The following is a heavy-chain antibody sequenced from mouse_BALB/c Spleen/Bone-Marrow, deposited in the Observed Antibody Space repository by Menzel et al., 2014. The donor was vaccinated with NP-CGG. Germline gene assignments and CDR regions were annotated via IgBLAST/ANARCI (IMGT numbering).Heavy chain of an antibody. J-gene: IGHJ2*01. V-gene: IGHV5-6*01. Sequence: EVHLVESGGDIVKPGGSLKLSCAASGFTFSSYGMSWVRQSPDKRLEWVATISSGGSNTFYPDNVKGRFTISRDYAKNTLYLQMSSLKSEDTAMYYCARRSDYDYFDYWGRGTTLTVSS. CDR1: GFTFSSYG. CDR2: ISSGGSNT. CDR3: ARRSDYDYFDY. D-gene: IGHD2-4*01.